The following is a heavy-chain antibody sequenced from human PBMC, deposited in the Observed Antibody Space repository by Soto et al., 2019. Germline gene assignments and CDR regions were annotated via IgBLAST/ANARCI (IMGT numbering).Heavy chain of an antibody. J-gene: IGHJ4*02. CDR2: IYYSGST. CDR1: GGSISSYY. CDR3: ASGRWECGGGICYGSIDH. D-gene: IGHD2-15*01. Sequence: PSETLSLTCTVSGGSISSYYWSWIRQPPGKGLEWIGYIYYSGSTNYNPSLESRVTISVDTSKNQFSLKLSSVTAADTAVYSCASGRWECGGGICYGSIDHWGQGTLDTVSS. V-gene: IGHV4-59*08.